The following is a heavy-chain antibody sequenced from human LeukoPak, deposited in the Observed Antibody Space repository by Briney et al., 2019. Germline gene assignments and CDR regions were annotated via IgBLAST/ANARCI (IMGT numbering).Heavy chain of an antibody. CDR1: GFTFGSYS. D-gene: IGHD3-22*01. CDR3: AYYALDVSGYVY. CDR2: ISSSSSTI. V-gene: IGHV3-48*01. Sequence: GGSLRLSCAASGFTFGSYSMNWVRQAPGKGLEWVSYISSSSSTIYYADSVKGRFTISRDNAKNSLYLQMNSLRAEDTAVYYCAYYALDVSGYVYWGQGTLVTVSS. J-gene: IGHJ4*02.